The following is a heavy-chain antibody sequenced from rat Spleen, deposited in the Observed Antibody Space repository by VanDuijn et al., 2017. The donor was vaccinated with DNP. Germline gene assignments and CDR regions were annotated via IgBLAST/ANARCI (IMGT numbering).Heavy chain of an antibody. CDR2: ISTSGGVT. V-gene: IGHV5-25*01. D-gene: IGHD1-3*01. Sequence: EVKLVESGGGLVQPGRSLKLSCAASGFNFNDYWMGWVRQAPTKGLEWVASISTSGGVTYYGDSVKGRFTISRDNPKSTLNLQMDSLRSEDTATYFCARHGRVTTVATYWYFDFWGPGTMVTVSS. CDR1: GFNFNDYW. J-gene: IGHJ1*01. CDR3: ARHGRVTTVATYWYFDF.